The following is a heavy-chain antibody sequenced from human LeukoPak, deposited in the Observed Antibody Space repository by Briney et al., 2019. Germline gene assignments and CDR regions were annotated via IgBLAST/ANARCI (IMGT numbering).Heavy chain of an antibody. CDR3: ARGTSWGHY. J-gene: IGHJ4*02. CDR1: GYTFTGYY. CDR2: FKPSNGDT. D-gene: IGHD3-16*01. V-gene: IGHV1-2*02. Sequence: ASVKVSCKASGYTFTGYYMHWVRQAPGQGLEWMGWFKPSNGDTNYAQKFRGRVTITTDTSISTAYMDLSAVTSGDTAVYYCARGTSWGHYWGQGTLLTVSS.